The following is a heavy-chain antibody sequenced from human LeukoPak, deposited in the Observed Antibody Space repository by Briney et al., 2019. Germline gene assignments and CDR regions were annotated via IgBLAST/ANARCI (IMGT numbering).Heavy chain of an antibody. V-gene: IGHV4-4*07. J-gene: IGHJ6*03. Sequence: SETLSLTCTVSGGSISSYYWSWIRQPAGKGLEWIGRIYTSGSTNYNPSLKSRVTMSVDTSKNQFSLKLSSVTAADTAVYYCAREVKSWWLETAYYYYYMDVWGKGTTVTVSS. D-gene: IGHD6-19*01. CDR3: AREVKSWWLETAYYYYYMDV. CDR2: IYTSGST. CDR1: GGSISSYY.